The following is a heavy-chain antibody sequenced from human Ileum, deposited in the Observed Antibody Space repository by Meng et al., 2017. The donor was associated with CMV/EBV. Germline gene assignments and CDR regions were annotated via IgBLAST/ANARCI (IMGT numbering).Heavy chain of an antibody. Sequence: SLMISCAASGFTFSSYAMHWVRQAPGKGLEWVAVISYDGSNVYYADSVKGRFTISRDKSKNSLYLQMNSLRGEDMAEYHCARDGDPGAESHDAFDIWGQGPMVTVSS. CDR3: ARDGDPGAESHDAFDI. V-gene: IGHV3-30-3*01. J-gene: IGHJ3*02. CDR1: GFTFSSYA. CDR2: ISYDGSNV. D-gene: IGHD1-14*01.